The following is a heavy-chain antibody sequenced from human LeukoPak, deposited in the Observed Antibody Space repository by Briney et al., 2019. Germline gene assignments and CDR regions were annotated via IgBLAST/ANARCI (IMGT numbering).Heavy chain of an antibody. J-gene: IGHJ6*03. CDR1: GGSFSGYY. V-gene: IGHV4-34*01. D-gene: IGHD3-22*01. CDR3: ARCAHNYDSRSTGYWAYYMDV. Sequence: SETLSLTCAVYGGSFSGYYWSWIRQPPGKGLEWIGEINHSGSTNYNPSLKSRVTVSVDTSKNQFSLKLSSVTAADTAVYYCARCAHNYDSRSTGYWAYYMDVWGKGTTVTVSS. CDR2: INHSGST.